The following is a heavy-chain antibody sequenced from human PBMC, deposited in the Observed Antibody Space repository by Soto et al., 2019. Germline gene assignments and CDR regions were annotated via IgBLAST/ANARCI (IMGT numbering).Heavy chain of an antibody. J-gene: IGHJ6*02. CDR3: ARDGNRGYDMDV. V-gene: IGHV3-48*02. CDR1: GVDFSKYN. CDR2: ISNTSRTK. Sequence: EVQVVESGGGLIQPGGSLRLSCAGSGVDFSKYNMDWVRQAPGKGLEWISYISNTSRTKFYAVSVKGRCTISRDNARSSLFLEMNSLRDEDTAIYYCARDGNRGYDMDVWGQGTTVTVSS. D-gene: IGHD1-1*01.